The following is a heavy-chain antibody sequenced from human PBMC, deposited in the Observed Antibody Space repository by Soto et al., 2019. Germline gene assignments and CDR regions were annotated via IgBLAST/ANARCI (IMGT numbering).Heavy chain of an antibody. D-gene: IGHD3-22*01. CDR2: IGGSGGST. CDR1: GFTFISYA. CDR3: AKDSYYYDTSGYYSWDAFDI. Sequence: GGSLRLSCAASGFTFISYAITFFRHSPFKWLEWVSTIGGSGGSTYYADSVKGWYTVSRDNSKDTLYLQMNSLRAEDTAVYYCAKDSYYYDTSGYYSWDAFDIWGQGTMVTVSS. J-gene: IGHJ3*02. V-gene: IGHV3-23*01.